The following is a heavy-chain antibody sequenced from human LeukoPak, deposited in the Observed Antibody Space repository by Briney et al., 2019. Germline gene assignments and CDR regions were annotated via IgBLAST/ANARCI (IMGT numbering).Heavy chain of an antibody. CDR2: INSDGSST. D-gene: IGHD3-3*01. Sequence: GGSLRLSCAASGFTFSSYWMHWVRQAPGKGLVWVSRINSDGSSTSYAGSVKGRFTISRDNAKNTLYLQMNSLRAEDTAVYYCARATTITIFGVVRHYGMDVWGQGTTVTVSS. V-gene: IGHV3-74*01. CDR1: GFTFSSYW. CDR3: ARATTITIFGVVRHYGMDV. J-gene: IGHJ6*02.